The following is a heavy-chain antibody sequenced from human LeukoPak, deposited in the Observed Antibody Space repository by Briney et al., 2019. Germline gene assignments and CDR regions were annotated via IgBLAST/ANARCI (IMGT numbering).Heavy chain of an antibody. D-gene: IGHD6-13*01. CDR3: ARTAPGYSSSWYYFQH. Sequence: SGPALVKPTQTLTLTCTFSGFSLSTSGMCVSWIRQPPGKALEWLARIDWDDDKYYSTSLKTRLTISKDTSKNQVVLTMTNMDPVDTATYYCARTAPGYSSSWYYFQHWGQGTLVTVSS. V-gene: IGHV2-70*11. CDR1: GFSLSTSGMC. J-gene: IGHJ1*01. CDR2: IDWDDDK.